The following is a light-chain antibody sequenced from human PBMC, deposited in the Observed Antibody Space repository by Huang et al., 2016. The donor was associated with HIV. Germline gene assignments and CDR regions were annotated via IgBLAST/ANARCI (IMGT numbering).Light chain of an antibody. V-gene: IGKV3-20*01. CDR2: GAS. J-gene: IGKJ5*01. Sequence: EIVLTQSPGTLSLSPGEGATLSCRASQSVSSSYLAWYQQKPGQAPRLLIYGASSRATGIPDRCSGSGSGTDFTLTISRLEPEDFAVYYCQQYGSSFGQGTRLEIK. CDR3: QQYGSS. CDR1: QSVSSSY.